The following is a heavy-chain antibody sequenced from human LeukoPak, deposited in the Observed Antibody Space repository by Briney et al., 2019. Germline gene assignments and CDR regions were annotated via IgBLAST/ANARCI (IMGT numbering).Heavy chain of an antibody. Sequence: SETLSLTCSVSGGSISSYYWSWIRQPPGEGLEWIGYIYYSGSTNYNPSLKSRVTISVDTSKNQFSLKLSSVTAADTAVYYCARDHGSWAPGYYFDYWGQGTLVTVSS. CDR3: ARDHGSWAPGYYFDY. J-gene: IGHJ4*02. CDR1: GGSISSYY. D-gene: IGHD6-13*01. V-gene: IGHV4-59*01. CDR2: IYYSGST.